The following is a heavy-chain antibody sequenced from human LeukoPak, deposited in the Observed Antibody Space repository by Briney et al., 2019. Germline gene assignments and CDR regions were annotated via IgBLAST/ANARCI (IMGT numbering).Heavy chain of an antibody. D-gene: IGHD3-22*01. CDR1: GGTFSSYA. J-gene: IGHJ4*02. CDR2: IIPIFGTA. V-gene: IGHV1-69*13. Sequence: SVKVSCKASGGTFSSYAISWVRQAPGQGPEWMGGIIPIFGTANYAQKFQGRVTITADESTSTAYMELSSLRSEDTAVYYCARAYDSSGYYYFHFFYWGQGTLVTVSS. CDR3: ARAYDSSGYYYFHFFY.